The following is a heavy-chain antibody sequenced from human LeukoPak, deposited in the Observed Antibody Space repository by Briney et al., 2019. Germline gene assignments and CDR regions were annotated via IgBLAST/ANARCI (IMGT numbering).Heavy chain of an antibody. Sequence: SETLSLTCTVSGGSISSGSYYWNWIWQPAGKGLEWIGRIYTSGSTNYNPSLKSRVTISVDTSKNQFSLKLSSVTAADTAVYYCARSIYCSGGSCYSNLFYYYYYMDVWGKGTTVTVSS. CDR3: ARSIYCSGGSCYSNLFYYYYYMDV. CDR2: IYTSGST. CDR1: GGSISSGSYY. J-gene: IGHJ6*03. D-gene: IGHD2-15*01. V-gene: IGHV4-61*02.